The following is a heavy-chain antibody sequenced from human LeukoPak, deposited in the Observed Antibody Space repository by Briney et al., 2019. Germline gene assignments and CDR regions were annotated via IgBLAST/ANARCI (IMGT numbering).Heavy chain of an antibody. D-gene: IGHD2-21*01. J-gene: IGHJ5*02. CDR1: GYTFTRHY. V-gene: IGHV1-24*01. Sequence: ASVKVSRKASGYTFTRHYMNWVRQAPGKGLEWMGGFDPEDGETIYAQKFQGRVTMTEDTSTDTAYMELSSLRSEDTAVYYCATVAEVKAFVPWGQGTLVTVSS. CDR2: FDPEDGET. CDR3: ATVAEVKAFVP.